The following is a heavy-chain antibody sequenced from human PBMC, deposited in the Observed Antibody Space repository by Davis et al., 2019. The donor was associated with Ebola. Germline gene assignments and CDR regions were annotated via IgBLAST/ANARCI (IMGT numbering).Heavy chain of an antibody. CDR2: INPHNGNT. Sequence: ASVKVPCKASGYTFTSFAITWVRQAPPQGLEWMGWINPHNGNTNYAQNVQGRVTMTTDTSTRTAYMEVGSLRSDDTAVYYCARAQFPTTSDHWGQGTLVTVSS. CDR3: ARAQFPTTSDH. J-gene: IGHJ4*02. V-gene: IGHV1-18*04. CDR1: GYTFTSFA. D-gene: IGHD1-1*01.